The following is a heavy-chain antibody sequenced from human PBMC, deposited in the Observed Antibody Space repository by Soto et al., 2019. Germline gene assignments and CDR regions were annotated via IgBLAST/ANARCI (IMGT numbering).Heavy chain of an antibody. J-gene: IGHJ4*02. D-gene: IGHD3-3*01. CDR1: GFSFGTYW. Sequence: EVQLVESGGGLVQPGGSLRLSCAVSGFSFGTYWMSWVRQAPGKGLEWLASIKQDGSERYYLDSVKGRFTISRDNAKDSLSLQRTSLRGEDTAFYYCARDVGPIPIFGEALSAYFAFWGQGTLFTVSS. CDR3: ARDVGPIPIFGEALSAYFAF. V-gene: IGHV3-7*03. CDR2: IKQDGSER.